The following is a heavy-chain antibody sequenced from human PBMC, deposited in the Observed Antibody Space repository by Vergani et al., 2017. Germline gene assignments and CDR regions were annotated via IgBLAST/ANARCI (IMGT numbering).Heavy chain of an antibody. CDR1: GFTFSSYG. D-gene: IGHD6-13*01. J-gene: IGHJ6*02. Sequence: QVQLVESGGGVVQPGGSLRLSCAASGFTFSSYGMHGVRQAPGKGLEWVAFIRYDGSNKYYADSVKGRFTISRDNSKNTLYLQMNSLRAEDTAVYYCAKELGIAAAGTHYYYYYGMDVWGQGTTVTVSS. V-gene: IGHV3-30*02. CDR2: IRYDGSNK. CDR3: AKELGIAAAGTHYYYYYGMDV.